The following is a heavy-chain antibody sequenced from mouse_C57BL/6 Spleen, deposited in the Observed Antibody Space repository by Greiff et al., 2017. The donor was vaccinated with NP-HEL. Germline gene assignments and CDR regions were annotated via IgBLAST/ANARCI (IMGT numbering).Heavy chain of an antibody. CDR3: AREGTGTRYFDY. CDR2: IYPGDGDT. CDR1: GYAFSSYW. V-gene: IGHV1-80*01. J-gene: IGHJ2*01. Sequence: VQLQESGAELVKPGASVKISCKASGYAFSSYWMHWVKQRPGRGLEWIGQIYPGDGDTNYNGKFKGKATLTADKSSSTAYMQLSSLTSEDSAVYLCAREGTGTRYFDYWGQGTTLTVSS. D-gene: IGHD4-1*01.